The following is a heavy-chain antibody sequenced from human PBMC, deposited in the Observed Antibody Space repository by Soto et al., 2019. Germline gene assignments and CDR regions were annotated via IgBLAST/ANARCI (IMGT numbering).Heavy chain of an antibody. CDR3: ARTSFDTSGTAADP. V-gene: IGHV4-31*03. Sequence: QVQLQESGPGLVKPSQTLSLTCTVSGGSISSGNYYWSWIRQHPGKGLEWIGYIYYSGSTYYNPSLKSRVTIPVHTPXNQFSLKLSSVTAADTAVYYCARTSFDTSGTAADPWGQGTLVTVSS. CDR1: GGSISSGNYY. D-gene: IGHD3-22*01. CDR2: IYYSGST. J-gene: IGHJ5*02.